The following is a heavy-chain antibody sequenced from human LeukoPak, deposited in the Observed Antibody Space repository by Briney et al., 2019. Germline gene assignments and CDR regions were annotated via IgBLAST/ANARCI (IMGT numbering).Heavy chain of an antibody. CDR1: GYTVSSNY. CDR3: ARTHYGHYFFDY. V-gene: IGHV3-66*01. Sequence: GGSLRLSCAASGYTVSSNYMSWVPQAPGKWVEWVSDIYRGGSTYYPDSVKGRFPISRDNSKNTLYLQMNSLRAEDTAVYYCARTHYGHYFFDYWGQGTLVTVCS. D-gene: IGHD4-17*01. CDR2: IYRGGST. J-gene: IGHJ4*02.